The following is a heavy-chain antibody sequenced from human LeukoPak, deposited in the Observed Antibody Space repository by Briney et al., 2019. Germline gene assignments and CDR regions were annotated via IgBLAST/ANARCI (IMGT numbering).Heavy chain of an antibody. Sequence: SETLSLTCTVSGGSISSYYWSWIRQPPGKGLEWIGYIYYSGSTNYNPSLKSRVTISVDTSKNQFSLKLSSVTAADTAVYYRARSAAIIPDYWGQGTLVTVSS. J-gene: IGHJ4*02. CDR3: ARSAAIIPDY. D-gene: IGHD2-2*02. CDR1: GGSISSYY. V-gene: IGHV4-59*01. CDR2: IYYSGST.